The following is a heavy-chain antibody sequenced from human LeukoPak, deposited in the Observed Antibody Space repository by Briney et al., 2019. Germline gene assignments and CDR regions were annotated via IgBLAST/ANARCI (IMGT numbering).Heavy chain of an antibody. CDR1: GFTVSSTY. D-gene: IGHD2-15*01. Sequence: GGSLRLSCAASGFTVSSTYMSWVRQAPGKGLEWVSVIYRGGNIYYIEFVKGRFTISRDTSKNTLYLQMNSLRAEDTAVYFCAGRHCSGGGCYFAGADPFDYWDQGTLVTVSS. CDR2: IYRGGNI. V-gene: IGHV3-53*01. CDR3: AGRHCSGGGCYFAGADPFDY. J-gene: IGHJ4*02.